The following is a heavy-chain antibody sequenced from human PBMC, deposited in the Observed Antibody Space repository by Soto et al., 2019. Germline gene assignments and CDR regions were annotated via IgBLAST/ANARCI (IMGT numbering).Heavy chain of an antibody. CDR1: GFTFSSYA. Sequence: GGSLRLSCAASGFTFSSYAMSWVRQAPGKGLEWVSAISGSGGSTYYADSVKGRFTISRDNSKNTLYLQMKSLRAEDTAVYYCAKEVILLWFGELLSGGNMDVWGKGTTVTVSS. CDR3: AKEVILLWFGELLSGGNMDV. V-gene: IGHV3-23*01. CDR2: ISGSGGST. D-gene: IGHD3-10*01. J-gene: IGHJ6*03.